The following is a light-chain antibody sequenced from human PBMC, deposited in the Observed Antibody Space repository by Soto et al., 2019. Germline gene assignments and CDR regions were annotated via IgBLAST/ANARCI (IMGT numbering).Light chain of an antibody. CDR2: GAS. Sequence: SCSASQFVASTYLAWYQQRPGQAPRLLIYGASSRATGIPDRFSGSGSETDFTLTISRLESEDSAVYCCQQYGISHFSLGGGSKVDLK. V-gene: IGKV3-20*01. J-gene: IGKJ4*01. CDR3: QQYGISHFS. CDR1: QFVASTY.